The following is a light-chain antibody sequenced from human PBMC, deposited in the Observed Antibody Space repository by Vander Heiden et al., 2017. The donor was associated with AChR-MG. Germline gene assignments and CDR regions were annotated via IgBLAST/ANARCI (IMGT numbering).Light chain of an antibody. CDR2: LSS. V-gene: IGKV2-28*01. J-gene: IGKJ4*01. CDR3: MQALQPPLT. Sequence: DIVMTQSPLSLPVTPGEPASISCRSSQSLLHTDGYNYWDWYLQQPGPSPHILMYLSSNRASGVADRINGSGSSTDFTLKINRVETEDVGVYYCMQALQPPLTFGGGTKVEIE. CDR1: QSLLHTDGYNY.